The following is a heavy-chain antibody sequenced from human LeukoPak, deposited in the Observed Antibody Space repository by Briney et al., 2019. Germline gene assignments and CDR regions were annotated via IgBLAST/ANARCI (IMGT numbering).Heavy chain of an antibody. CDR1: GGSISTYY. V-gene: IGHV4-4*07. Sequence: KPSETLSLTCTVSGGSISTYYWNWIRQPAGKGLEWIGRIYTGGYTNYNPSVKSRVTMSVDTSKNQFSLKLSSVTAADTAVYYCALISSGYYYEWYFDYWGQGTLVTVSS. CDR2: IYTGGYT. CDR3: ALISSGYYYEWYFDY. D-gene: IGHD3-22*01. J-gene: IGHJ4*02.